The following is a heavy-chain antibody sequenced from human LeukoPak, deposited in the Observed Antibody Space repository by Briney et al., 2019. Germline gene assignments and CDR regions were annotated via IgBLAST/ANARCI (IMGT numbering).Heavy chain of an antibody. J-gene: IGHJ4*02. Sequence: GGSLRLSCAVSWFTVSDNYMSWVRQDPGKGLEWVGIIYSGGSTFYADSVKARFTISRDSSKNTLYVQVNSLRAEDTAMYSCSRADSNNGVDYWGQGTLVTVSS. CDR2: IYSGGST. CDR3: SRADSNNGVDY. V-gene: IGHV3-53*01. D-gene: IGHD4-11*01. CDR1: WFTVSDNY.